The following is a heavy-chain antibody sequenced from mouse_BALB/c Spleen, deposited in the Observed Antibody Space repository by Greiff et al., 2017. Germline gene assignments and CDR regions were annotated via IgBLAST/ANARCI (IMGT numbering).Heavy chain of an antibody. CDR3: ARQVRAMDY. D-gene: IGHD2-14*01. CDR2: ISSGSSTI. Sequence: EVKLQESGGGLVQPGGSRKLSCAASGFTFSSFGMHWVRQAPEKGLEWVAYISSGSSTIYYADTVKGRFTISRDNPKNTLFLQMTSLRSEDTAMYYCARQVRAMDYWGQGTSVTVSS. CDR1: GFTFSSFG. J-gene: IGHJ4*01. V-gene: IGHV5-17*02.